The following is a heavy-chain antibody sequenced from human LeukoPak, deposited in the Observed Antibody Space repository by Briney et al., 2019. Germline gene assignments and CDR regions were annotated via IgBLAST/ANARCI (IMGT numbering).Heavy chain of an antibody. D-gene: IGHD6-19*01. CDR1: GFTFSDYA. V-gene: IGHV3-23*01. CDR3: AKGSSGWYSDY. Sequence: PGGSLRLSCAASGFTFSDYAMSWLRQAPGRGLEWVSAISGSGGSTYYADSVKGRFTISRDNSKNTLYLQMNSLRAEDTAVYYCAKGSSGWYSDYWGQGTLVTVSS. CDR2: ISGSGGST. J-gene: IGHJ4*02.